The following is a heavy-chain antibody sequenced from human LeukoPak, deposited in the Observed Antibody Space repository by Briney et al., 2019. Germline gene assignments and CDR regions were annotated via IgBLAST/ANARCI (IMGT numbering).Heavy chain of an antibody. CDR2: IYPGDSDT. V-gene: IGHV5-51*01. CDR1: GYSFTSYW. J-gene: IGHJ5*02. Sequence: GESLKISCKGSGYSFTSYWIGWVRQMPGKGLEWMGIIYPGDSDTRYGPSFQGQVTISADKSISTAYLQWSSLKASDTAMYYCARRGYCSSISCYLSPNWFDPWGQGTLVTVSS. D-gene: IGHD2-2*01. CDR3: ARRGYCSSISCYLSPNWFDP.